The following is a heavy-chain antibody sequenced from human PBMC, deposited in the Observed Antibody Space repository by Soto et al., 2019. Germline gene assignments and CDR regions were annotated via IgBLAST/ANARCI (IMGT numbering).Heavy chain of an antibody. CDR2: IIPIFGTA. CDR3: ARFRHSGYDYSPFDY. J-gene: IGHJ4*02. CDR1: VGTFSSYA. V-gene: IGHV1-69*13. Sequence: SVKVSCKASVGTFSSYAISWVRQAPGQGLEWMGGIIPIFGTANYAQKFQGRVTITADESTSTAYMELSSLRSEDTAVYYCARFRHSGYDYSPFDYWGQGTLVTVSS. D-gene: IGHD5-12*01.